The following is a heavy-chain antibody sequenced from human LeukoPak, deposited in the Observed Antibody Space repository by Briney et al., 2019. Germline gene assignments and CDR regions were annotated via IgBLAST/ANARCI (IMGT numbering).Heavy chain of an antibody. D-gene: IGHD3-22*01. CDR3: AKDVSPKYYYDSSVMIDY. CDR1: GFTFSSYG. Sequence: LRLSCAASGFTFSSYGMHWVRQVPGKGLEWVAVISYDGSNKYYADSVKGRFTISRDNSKNTLYLQMNSLRAEDTAVYYCAKDVSPKYYYDSSVMIDYWGQGTLVTVSS. J-gene: IGHJ4*02. V-gene: IGHV3-30*18. CDR2: ISYDGSNK.